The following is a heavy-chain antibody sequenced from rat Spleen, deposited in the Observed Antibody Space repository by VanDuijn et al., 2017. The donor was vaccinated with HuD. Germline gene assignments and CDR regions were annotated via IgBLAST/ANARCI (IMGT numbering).Heavy chain of an antibody. CDR3: ASLYSIYSLYYFDY. CDR2: INSAGST. D-gene: IGHD1-2*01. CDR1: GYSITSSYR. Sequence: EVQLQESGPGLVKPSQSVSLTCSVTGYSITSSYRWNWIRKFPGNKLEWMGYINSAGSTNYNPSLKSRISITRDTSKNQFFLQVNSVTTEDTATYYCASLYSIYSLYYFDYWGQGVMVTVSS. V-gene: IGHV3-3*01. J-gene: IGHJ2*01.